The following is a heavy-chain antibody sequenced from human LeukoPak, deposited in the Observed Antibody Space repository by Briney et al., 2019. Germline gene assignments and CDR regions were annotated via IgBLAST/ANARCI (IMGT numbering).Heavy chain of an antibody. CDR1: GGSISSYY. Sequence: SETLSLTCTVSGGSISSYYWSWIRQPPGKGLEWIGYIYYSGSTNYNPSLKSRVTISVDTSKNQFSLKLTSVTAADTAVYYCARGYCTSTSCYPPDAFDLWGQGTMVTVSS. J-gene: IGHJ3*01. CDR2: IYYSGST. CDR3: ARGYCTSTSCYPPDAFDL. D-gene: IGHD2-2*01. V-gene: IGHV4-59*12.